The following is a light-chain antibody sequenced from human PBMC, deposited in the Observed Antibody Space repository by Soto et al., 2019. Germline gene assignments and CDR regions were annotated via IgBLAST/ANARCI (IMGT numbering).Light chain of an antibody. J-gene: IGKJ2*01. Sequence: EIVLTQSPGTLSLSLGERATLSCRASQSVSSSYLSWFQQKPGQAPRLLIYGASSRATDIPDRFSGSGSGTDFTLTISRLEPEDFAVYYCQHYGRSPPYTFGQGTKLEIK. CDR1: QSVSSSY. V-gene: IGKV3-20*01. CDR2: GAS. CDR3: QHYGRSPPYT.